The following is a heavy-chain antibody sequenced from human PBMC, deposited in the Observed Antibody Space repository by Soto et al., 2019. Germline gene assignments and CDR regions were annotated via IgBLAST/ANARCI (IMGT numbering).Heavy chain of an antibody. J-gene: IGHJ4*02. Sequence: ASVKVSCKASGYTFTSYYMHWVRQAPGQGLEWMGIINPSGGSTSYAQKFQGRVTMTRDTSTSTVYMELSSLRSEDTAVYYCARDEGGYYYGSGSDYNGTWCNCGQGTLVTVS. CDR2: INPSGGST. D-gene: IGHD3-10*01. V-gene: IGHV1-46*01. CDR1: GYTFTSYY. CDR3: ARDEGGYYYGSGSDYNGTWCN.